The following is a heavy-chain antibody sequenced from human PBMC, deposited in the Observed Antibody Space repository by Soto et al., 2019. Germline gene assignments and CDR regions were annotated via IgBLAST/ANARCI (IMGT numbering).Heavy chain of an antibody. Sequence: EVQLLESGGGMVEPRGSLKLSCEASGFSFGTYVMNWVRQAPGKGLEWVSGISGSGGRVYSADSVKGRFTISRDNSRNTLYQQMNILRAKHTAIYYCAMSRLYDTGTNDYHRDALDIWGQGTQVTVSS. D-gene: IGHD3-22*01. V-gene: IGHV3-23*01. J-gene: IGHJ3*02. CDR3: AMSRLYDTGTNDYHRDALDI. CDR2: ISGSGGRV. CDR1: GFSFGTYV.